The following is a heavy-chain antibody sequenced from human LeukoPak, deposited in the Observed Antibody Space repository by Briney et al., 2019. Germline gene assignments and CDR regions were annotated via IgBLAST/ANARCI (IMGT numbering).Heavy chain of an antibody. Sequence: ASVKVSCKASGYTFTGYYMHRVRQAPGQGLEWMGWINPNSGGTNYAQKFQGRVTMTRDTSISTAYMELRSLRSDDTAVYYCARDRIVGATPYYYYYYMDVWGKGTTVTVSS. D-gene: IGHD1-26*01. CDR3: ARDRIVGATPYYYYYYMDV. CDR2: INPNSGGT. CDR1: GYTFTGYY. V-gene: IGHV1-2*02. J-gene: IGHJ6*03.